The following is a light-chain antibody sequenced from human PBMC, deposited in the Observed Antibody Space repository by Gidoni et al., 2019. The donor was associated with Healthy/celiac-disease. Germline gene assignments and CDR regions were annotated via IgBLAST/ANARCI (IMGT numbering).Light chain of an antibody. CDR2: KAS. Sequence: DIPLTQLPSTLSASVGDRVTITCRASQSISSWLAWYQQKPGKAPKLLIYKASSLESGVPSRFSGSGSGTEFTLTISSLQPDDFATYYCQQYNSYLLTFGGXTKVEIK. CDR1: QSISSW. J-gene: IGKJ4*01. CDR3: QQYNSYLLT. V-gene: IGKV1-5*03.